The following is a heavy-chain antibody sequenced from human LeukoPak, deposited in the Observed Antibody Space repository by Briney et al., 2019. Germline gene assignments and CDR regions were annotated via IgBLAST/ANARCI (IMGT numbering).Heavy chain of an antibody. CDR2: ISGSGGDS. Sequence: GGSLRLSCAASGFTFSSYAMTWVRQAPGKGLEWVSTISGSGGDSYYAGSVKGRFSISRDNSKDTLFLQMNSLRAEDTATYYCTKYDSFDHYYDSSGRFDCWGQGTLVTVSS. D-gene: IGHD3-22*01. V-gene: IGHV3-23*01. CDR1: GFTFSSYA. J-gene: IGHJ4*02. CDR3: TKYDSFDHYYDSSGRFDC.